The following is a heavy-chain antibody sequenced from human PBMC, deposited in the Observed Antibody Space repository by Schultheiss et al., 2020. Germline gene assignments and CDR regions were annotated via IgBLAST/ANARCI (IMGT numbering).Heavy chain of an antibody. CDR2: INYSGYT. V-gene: IGHV4-59*01. D-gene: IGHD4/OR15-4a*01. Sequence: SETLSLTCTVSGGSISSYYWSWIRQPPGKGLEWIGFINYSGYTTYNPSLRSRVSISVDTSKNTFSLNLNSLTAADTAIYYCARGRNDYGGLFYDYWGQGTVVT. CDR1: GGSISSYY. J-gene: IGHJ4*02. CDR3: ARGRNDYGGLFYDY.